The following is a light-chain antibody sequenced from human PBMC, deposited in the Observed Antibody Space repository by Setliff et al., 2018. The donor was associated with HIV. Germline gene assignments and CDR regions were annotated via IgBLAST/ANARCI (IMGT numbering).Light chain of an antibody. CDR3: SSYTSSSTLEV. CDR1: SSDVGGYNY. V-gene: IGLV2-14*03. J-gene: IGLJ2*01. CDR2: DVS. Sequence: SALTQPASVSGSPGQSITISCTGASSDVGGYNYVSWYQQHPGKAPKLMIYDVSNRPSGVSNRFSGSKSGNTASLTISGLQAEDEADYYCSSYTSSSTLEVFGGGTKVTV.